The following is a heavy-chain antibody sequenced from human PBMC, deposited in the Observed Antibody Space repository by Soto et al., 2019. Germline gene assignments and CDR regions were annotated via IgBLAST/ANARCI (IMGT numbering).Heavy chain of an antibody. Sequence: QAQMVQSGAEVKKSGASVKLSCKASGYTFIAYSVYWVRQAPGQGLEYMGIINTRDGTTIYAQKFQCRATMTRDTSTSTVYMELSSLRSEDTALYYCARGGGTLDYWGQGTLVTVSS. J-gene: IGHJ4*02. CDR2: INTRDGTT. CDR3: ARGGGTLDY. CDR1: GYTFIAYS. V-gene: IGHV1-46*01.